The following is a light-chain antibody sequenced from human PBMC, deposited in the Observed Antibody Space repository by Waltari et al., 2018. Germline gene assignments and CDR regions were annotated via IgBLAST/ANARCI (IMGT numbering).Light chain of an antibody. CDR1: SSDVGSYNL. J-gene: IGLJ1*01. V-gene: IGLV2-23*01. CDR2: EGS. CDR3: CSYAGSGTYV. Sequence: QSALTQPASVSGSPGQSITISCHGTSSDVGSYNLVSWYQQYPGKAPKLMIYEGSKRPSGVSNRFSGSKSGNTASLTISGLQAEDEADYYCCSYAGSGTYVFGTGTKVTVL.